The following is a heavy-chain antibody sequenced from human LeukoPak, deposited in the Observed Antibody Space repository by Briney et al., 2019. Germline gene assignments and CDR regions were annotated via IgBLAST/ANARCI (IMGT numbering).Heavy chain of an antibody. CDR1: GFSFSSFA. CDR2: ISSDGSNK. D-gene: IGHD2-2*02. V-gene: IGHV3-30*01. Sequence: GGSLRLSCAASGFSFSSFAIHWVRQAPGKGLEWVAVISSDGSNKFYADSVRGRFTISRDNSKNTLNLQMNSLRPEDTAVYYCARDRPVGVPIAISYDLDSWGQGTLVSVSS. J-gene: IGHJ4*02. CDR3: ARDRPVGVPIAISYDLDS.